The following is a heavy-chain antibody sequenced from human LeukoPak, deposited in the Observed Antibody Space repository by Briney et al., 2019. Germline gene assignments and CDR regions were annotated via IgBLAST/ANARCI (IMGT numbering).Heavy chain of an antibody. J-gene: IGHJ4*02. V-gene: IGHV4-39*01. CDR2: IYYSGTT. CDR1: GGSISSGTYY. D-gene: IGHD4-17*01. Sequence: PSETLSLTCSVSGGSISSGTYYWGWIRQPPGKGLEWIATIYYSGTTYYNPSLRSRVTISVDTSKNQFSLKLTSVTAADTAVYYCARGLDYGDYVGYWGQGTLVTVSS. CDR3: ARGLDYGDYVGY.